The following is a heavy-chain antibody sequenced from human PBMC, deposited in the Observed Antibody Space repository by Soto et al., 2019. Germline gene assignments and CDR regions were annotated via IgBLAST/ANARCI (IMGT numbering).Heavy chain of an antibody. CDR3: AKDGAYGSGSYWGI. V-gene: IGHV3-43*01. Sequence: EVQLVESGGVVVQPGGSLRLSCAASGFTFDDYTMHWVRQAPGKGLEWVSLISWDGGSTYYADSVKGRFTISRDNSKNSLYLQMNSLRTEDTALYYCAKDGAYGSGSYWGIWGQGTMVTVSS. J-gene: IGHJ3*02. CDR1: GFTFDDYT. D-gene: IGHD3-10*01. CDR2: ISWDGGST.